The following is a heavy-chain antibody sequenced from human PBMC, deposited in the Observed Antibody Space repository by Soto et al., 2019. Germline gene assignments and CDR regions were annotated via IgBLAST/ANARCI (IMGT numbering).Heavy chain of an antibody. D-gene: IGHD6-6*01. J-gene: IGHJ5*02. CDR2: FDPEDGEI. V-gene: IGHV1-24*01. CDR3: ARDRYSSSPNWFDP. CDR1: GYTLTELS. Sequence: ASVKVSCKVSGYTLTELSMHWVRQAPGKGLEWMGGFDPEDGEIIYAQKFQGRVTITADESTSTAYMELSSLRSEDTAVYYCARDRYSSSPNWFDPWGQGTLVTVSS.